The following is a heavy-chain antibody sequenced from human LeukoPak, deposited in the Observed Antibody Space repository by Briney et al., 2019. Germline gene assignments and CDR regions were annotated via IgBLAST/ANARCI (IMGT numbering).Heavy chain of an antibody. Sequence: PGGSLRLSCAASGFTLSSYGMHWVRQAPGKGLEWVAVIWYDGSNKYYADSVKGRFTISRDNSKNTLYLQMNSLRAEDTAVYYCARDYDFWSGHPPFDYWGQGTLVTVSS. D-gene: IGHD3-3*01. CDR2: IWYDGSNK. CDR3: ARDYDFWSGHPPFDY. CDR1: GFTLSSYG. J-gene: IGHJ4*02. V-gene: IGHV3-33*01.